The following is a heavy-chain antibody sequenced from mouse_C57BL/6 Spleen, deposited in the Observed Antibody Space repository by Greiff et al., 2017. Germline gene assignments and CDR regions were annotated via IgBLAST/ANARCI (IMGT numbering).Heavy chain of an antibody. D-gene: IGHD2-12*01. V-gene: IGHV5-4*03. CDR3: ARAVYDMGAMDY. CDR2: ISDGGSYT. CDR1: GFTFSSYA. Sequence: EVKVEESGGGLVKPGGSLKLSCAASGFTFSSYAMSWVRQTPEKRLEWVATISDGGSYTYYPDNVKGRITISRDNAKNNLYLQMSHLKSDDTAIYYCARAVYDMGAMDYWGQGASVTVSS. J-gene: IGHJ4*01.